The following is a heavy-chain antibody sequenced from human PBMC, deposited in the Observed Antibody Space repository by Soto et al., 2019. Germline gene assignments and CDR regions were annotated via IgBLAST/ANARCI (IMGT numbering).Heavy chain of an antibody. CDR3: ARSCSGGSCYFRLRYGMDV. D-gene: IGHD2-15*01. Sequence: QVQLVASGGGVVQPGRSLRLSCAASGFTFSRSGMHWVRQAPGKWLEWVAVISYDGRNKYYADSVKGRFTISRDNSKNTLYMQLNSLRAEDTAVYYCARSCSGGSCYFRLRYGMDVWGQGTTVTVSS. V-gene: IGHV3-30*03. CDR2: ISYDGRNK. J-gene: IGHJ6*01. CDR1: GFTFSRSG.